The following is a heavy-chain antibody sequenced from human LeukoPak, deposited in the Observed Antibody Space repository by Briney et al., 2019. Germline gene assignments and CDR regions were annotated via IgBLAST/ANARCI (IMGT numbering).Heavy chain of an antibody. Sequence: GGSLRLSCAASGFTFSSYWMHWVRQAPGKGLVWVSRINSDGSSTSYADSVKGRFTISRDNAKNTLYLQMNSLRAEDTAVYYCARGALGYAFDIWGQGTMVIVSS. D-gene: IGHD1-26*01. CDR2: INSDGSST. J-gene: IGHJ3*02. CDR1: GFTFSSYW. CDR3: ARGALGYAFDI. V-gene: IGHV3-74*01.